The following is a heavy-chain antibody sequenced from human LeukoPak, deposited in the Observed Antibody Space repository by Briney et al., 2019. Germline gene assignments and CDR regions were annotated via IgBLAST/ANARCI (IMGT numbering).Heavy chain of an antibody. V-gene: IGHV1-18*04. D-gene: IGHD2-15*01. Sequence: GASVKVSCKASGYTFTSYGISWVRQAPGQGLEWMGWISAYDGNTNYAQKLQGRVPMTTDTSTSTAYMELRSLRSDDTAVYYCARDQDYCSGGSCYSTRADYWGQGTLVTVSS. CDR1: GYTFTSYG. J-gene: IGHJ4*02. CDR3: ARDQDYCSGGSCYSTRADY. CDR2: ISAYDGNT.